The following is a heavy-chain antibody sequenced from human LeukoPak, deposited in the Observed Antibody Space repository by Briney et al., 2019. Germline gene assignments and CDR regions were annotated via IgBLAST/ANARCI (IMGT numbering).Heavy chain of an antibody. V-gene: IGHV3-74*01. Sequence: GGSLNLSCAASGFTFSGYWMQWVRQAPGKGLVWVSGINSDGRTTRYAGFVKGRFTISRDNAKNTLYLEMNSLRAEDTAVYYCARGNWFDPWGQGTLVTVSS. CDR2: INSDGRTT. CDR3: ARGNWFDP. CDR1: GFTFSGYW. J-gene: IGHJ5*02.